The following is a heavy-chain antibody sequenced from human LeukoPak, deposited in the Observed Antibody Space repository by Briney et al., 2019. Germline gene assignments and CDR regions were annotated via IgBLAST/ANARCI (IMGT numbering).Heavy chain of an antibody. CDR3: SRVGVVPAGTPDGFDI. CDR2: IYSGGST. Sequence: GGSLRLSCSASGFTDSRNHMGALRQAPGKGLEWVSVIYSGGSTYYADSVKGRFTISRDNSKNTLYLQMNSLTAEDAAVYYCSRVGVVPAGTPDGFDIWGQGTMVTVSS. CDR1: GFTDSRNH. J-gene: IGHJ3*02. D-gene: IGHD2-2*01. V-gene: IGHV3-53*01.